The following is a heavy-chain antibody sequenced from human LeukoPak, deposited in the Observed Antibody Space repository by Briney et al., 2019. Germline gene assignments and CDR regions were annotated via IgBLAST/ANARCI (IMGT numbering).Heavy chain of an antibody. D-gene: IGHD2-2*01. CDR1: GGSISSYY. V-gene: IGHV4-4*07. J-gene: IGHJ6*03. Sequence: SGTLSLTCTVSGGSISSYYWSWIRQPAGKGLEWIGRIYTSGSTNYNPSLKSRVTMSVDTSKNQFSLKLSSVTAADTAVYYCARTYCSSTSCRNGYYYMDVWGKGTTVTVSS. CDR2: IYTSGST. CDR3: ARTYCSSTSCRNGYYYMDV.